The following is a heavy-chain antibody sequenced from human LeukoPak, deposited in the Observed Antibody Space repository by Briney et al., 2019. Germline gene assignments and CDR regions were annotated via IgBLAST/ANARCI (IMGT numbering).Heavy chain of an antibody. CDR3: ARAVPGDGSWDYFDY. J-gene: IGHJ4*02. V-gene: IGHV3-21*01. CDR1: GFTFSSYS. Sequence: GGSLRLSCAASGFTFSSYSMNWVRQAPGKGLGWVSSISTGNNYIYYADSVKGRFTISRDNAKNSLYLQMNSLRAEDTAEYYCARAVPGDGSWDYFDYWGQGTLVTVSS. D-gene: IGHD3-10*01. CDR2: ISTGNNYI.